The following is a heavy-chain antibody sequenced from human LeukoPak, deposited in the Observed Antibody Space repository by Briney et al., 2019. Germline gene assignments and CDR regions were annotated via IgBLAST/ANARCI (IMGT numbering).Heavy chain of an antibody. CDR1: GYTFTSYD. D-gene: IGHD3-22*01. J-gene: IGHJ4*02. V-gene: IGHV1-8*01. CDR3: ATPGTPPYDSSGYFYY. CDR2: MNPNSGNT. Sequence: ASVKVSCKASGYTFTSYDINCVGQAAGQGREWMGWMNPNSGNTGYAQKFQGRVTMTSNTSISTAYMELSSLRSQDTAVYYCATPGTPPYDSSGYFYYWGQGTLVTVSS.